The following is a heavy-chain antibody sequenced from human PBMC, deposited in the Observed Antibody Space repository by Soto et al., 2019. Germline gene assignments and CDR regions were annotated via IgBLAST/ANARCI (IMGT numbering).Heavy chain of an antibody. Sequence: SETLSLTCAVPRYSISSGYYWGWILQPPGKGLEWIGSIYHSGSTYYNPSLKSRVTISVDTSKNQFSLKLSSVTAADTAVYYCAKCRDRYNHYFAYWGQGTLVTVSS. D-gene: IGHD1-1*01. CDR2: IYHSGST. CDR3: AKCRDRYNHYFAY. CDR1: RYSISSGYY. J-gene: IGHJ4*02. V-gene: IGHV4-38-2*01.